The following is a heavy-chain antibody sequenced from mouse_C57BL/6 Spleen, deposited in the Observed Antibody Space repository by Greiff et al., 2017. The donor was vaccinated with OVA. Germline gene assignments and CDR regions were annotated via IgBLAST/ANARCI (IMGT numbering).Heavy chain of an antibody. V-gene: IGHV1-59*01. Sequence: QVQLQQPGAELVRPGTSVKLSCKASGYTFTSYWMHWVKQRPGQGLEWIGVIDPSDSYTNYNQKFKGKATLTVDTSSSTAYMQLSSLTSEDSAVYYCARSGSNYPHFDYWGQGTTLTVSS. J-gene: IGHJ2*01. CDR3: ARSGSNYPHFDY. CDR2: IDPSDSYT. CDR1: GYTFTSYW. D-gene: IGHD2-5*01.